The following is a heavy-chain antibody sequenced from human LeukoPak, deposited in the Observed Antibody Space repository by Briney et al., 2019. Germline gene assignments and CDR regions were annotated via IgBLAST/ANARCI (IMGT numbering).Heavy chain of an antibody. Sequence: SETLSLTWTVSGGSITGNFWSWVRQPPGKGLEWIGYIYNIDYVYNSGSTSYNPSLRRRGTLLGDTSKNQCSMTLTSATAADTAVYHCERAKPDWNPPDYWGQGTLVTVTS. V-gene: IGHV4-59*08. CDR1: GGSITGNF. D-gene: IGHD1-1*01. J-gene: IGHJ4*02. CDR2: IYNIDYVYNSGST. CDR3: ERAKPDWNPPDY.